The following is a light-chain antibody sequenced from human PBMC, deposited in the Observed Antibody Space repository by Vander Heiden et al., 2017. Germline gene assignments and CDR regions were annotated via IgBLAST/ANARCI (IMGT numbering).Light chain of an antibody. CDR3: AAWDDSLSGLV. CDR2: SNN. V-gene: IGLV1-47*02. J-gene: IGLJ2*01. CDR1: SSNIGSNY. Sequence: QSVLTQPPSASGTPGQRVTVSCSGSSSNIGSNYVYWYQQHPGPAPKLLIYSNNQRPSGVPDRFSGSKSGTSASLAISGLRSEDEADYYCAAWDDSLSGLVFGGGTKLTVL.